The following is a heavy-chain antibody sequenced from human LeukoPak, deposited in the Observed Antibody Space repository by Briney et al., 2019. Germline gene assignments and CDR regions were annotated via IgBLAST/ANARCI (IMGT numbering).Heavy chain of an antibody. CDR3: AFGGYDSSGFDY. Sequence: PGGSLRLSCAASGFTFSSYAMHWVRQAPGKGLEWVAVISYDGSNKYYADSVKGRFTISRDNSKNTLYLQMNSLRAEDTAVYYCAFGGYDSSGFDYWGQGTLVTVSS. D-gene: IGHD3-22*01. J-gene: IGHJ4*02. CDR2: ISYDGSNK. V-gene: IGHV3-30*04. CDR1: GFTFSSYA.